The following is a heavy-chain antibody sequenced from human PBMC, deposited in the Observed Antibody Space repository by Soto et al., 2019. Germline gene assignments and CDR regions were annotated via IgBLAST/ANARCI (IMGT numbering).Heavy chain of an antibody. D-gene: IGHD3-3*01. Sequence: SETLSLTCTVSGGSISSCGYYWSWIRQHPGKGLEWIGYIYYSGSTYYNPSLKSRVTISVDTSKNQFSLKLSSVTAADTAVYYCARVLGYYDFWSGYYRPGWFDPWGQGTLVT. CDR1: GGSISSCGYY. V-gene: IGHV4-31*03. CDR2: IYYSGST. CDR3: ARVLGYYDFWSGYYRPGWFDP. J-gene: IGHJ5*02.